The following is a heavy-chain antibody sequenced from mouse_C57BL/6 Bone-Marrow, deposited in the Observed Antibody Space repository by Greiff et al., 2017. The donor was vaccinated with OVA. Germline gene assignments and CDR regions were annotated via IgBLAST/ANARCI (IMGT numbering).Heavy chain of an antibody. CDR3: EAWFAY. J-gene: IGHJ3*01. CDR1: GYTFTSYW. V-gene: IGHV1-55*01. CDR2: IYPGSGST. Sequence: QVQLQQSGAELMKPGASVKMSCKASGYTFTSYWITWVKQRPGQGLEWIGDIYPGSGSTNYNEKFKSKATLTVDKSSSTAYMQLSSLTSEDSAVYYCEAWFAYWGQGTLVTVSA.